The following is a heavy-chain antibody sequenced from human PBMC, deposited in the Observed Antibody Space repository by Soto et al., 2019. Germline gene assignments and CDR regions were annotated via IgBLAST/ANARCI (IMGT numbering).Heavy chain of an antibody. V-gene: IGHV1-69*01. J-gene: IGHJ4*02. Sequence: QVQLVQSGAEVKKPGSSVKVSCKASGGTFSSYAISWVRQAPGQGLEWMGGIIPIFSTANYAQKFQGRVTITADESTSTAYMELSSLRSEDTAVYYCARAHYYDSSGYYGLSDYWGQGTLVTVSS. CDR3: ARAHYYDSSGYYGLSDY. D-gene: IGHD3-22*01. CDR1: GGTFSSYA. CDR2: IIPIFSTA.